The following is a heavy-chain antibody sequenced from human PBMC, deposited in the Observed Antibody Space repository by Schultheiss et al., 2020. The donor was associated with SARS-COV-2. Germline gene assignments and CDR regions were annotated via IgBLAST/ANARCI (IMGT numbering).Heavy chain of an antibody. Sequence: SETLSLTCAVYGGSFSGYYWSWIRQPPGKGLEWIGSIYHSGSTYYNPSLKSRVTISVDTSKNQFSLKLSSVTAADTAVYYCARDRYRGGGFDYWGQGTLVTVSS. V-gene: IGHV4-34*01. D-gene: IGHD5-18*01. J-gene: IGHJ4*02. CDR3: ARDRYRGGGFDY. CDR1: GGSFSGYY. CDR2: IYHSGST.